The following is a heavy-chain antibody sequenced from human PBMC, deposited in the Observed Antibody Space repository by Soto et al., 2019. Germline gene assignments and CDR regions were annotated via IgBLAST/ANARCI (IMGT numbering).Heavy chain of an antibody. CDR1: RHTFTNFA. CDR2: VNTGNGNT. CDR3: ARDRSALPAAVRNGMDV. J-gene: IGHJ6*02. V-gene: IGHV1-3*04. Sequence: ASVKVSCKAPRHTFTNFAIHWVRQAPGQSLEWMGWVNTGNGNTKYSQKFQGRVTITRDTSASTAYMELSSLRSDDSAVYYCARDRSALPAAVRNGMDVWGQGTSVTVSS. D-gene: IGHD6-13*01.